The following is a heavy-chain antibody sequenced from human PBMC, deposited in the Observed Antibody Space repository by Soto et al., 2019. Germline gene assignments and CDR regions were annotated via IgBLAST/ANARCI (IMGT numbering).Heavy chain of an antibody. Sequence: QVQLQESGPGLVKPSETLSLTCTVSGGSISSYYWSWIRQPPGKGLEWIGYIYYSGSTNYNPSLKSRVTISVDTSKNQFSLKLSSVTAADTAVYYCARDSGWYKGFDYWGQGPLVTVSS. D-gene: IGHD6-19*01. V-gene: IGHV4-59*01. J-gene: IGHJ4*02. CDR2: IYYSGST. CDR1: GGSISSYY. CDR3: ARDSGWYKGFDY.